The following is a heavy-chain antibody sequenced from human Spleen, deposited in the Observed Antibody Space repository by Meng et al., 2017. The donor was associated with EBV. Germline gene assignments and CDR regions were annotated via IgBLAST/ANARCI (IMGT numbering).Heavy chain of an antibody. CDR2: IYHSGTT. V-gene: IGHV4-4*02. CDR3: TRLGGSFDFWI. D-gene: IGHD3-3*01. Sequence: QWQLQESGPGLVKPSGTLSLTCAVSGGSISDNYWWSWVRQVPGKGLEWIGEIYHSGTTSTNPSLRSRITLSLDKSKNEFSLQLNSVTAADTAIYFCTRLGGSFDFWIWGHGTLVTVSS. J-gene: IGHJ4*01. CDR1: GGSISDNYW.